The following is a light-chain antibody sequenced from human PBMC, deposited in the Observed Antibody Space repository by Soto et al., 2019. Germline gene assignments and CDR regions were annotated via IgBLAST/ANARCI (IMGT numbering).Light chain of an antibody. CDR1: QSITSY. V-gene: IGKV1-39*01. CDR3: QQTYRTPQT. J-gene: IGKJ1*01. Sequence: IQMTQSPSSLSASVGDRVTITCRASQSITSYLNWYQQKPGKAPKLLIDAASSLQSGVSSRFSGSASGTDFTLTISSLQPEDFATYYCQQTYRTPQTFGQGTKVDIK. CDR2: AAS.